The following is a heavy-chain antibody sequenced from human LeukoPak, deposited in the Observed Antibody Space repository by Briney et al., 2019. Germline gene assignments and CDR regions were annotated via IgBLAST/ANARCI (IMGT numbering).Heavy chain of an antibody. V-gene: IGHV3-23*01. J-gene: IGHJ4*02. D-gene: IGHD5-18*01. CDR2: ISGSGGST. CDR3: AKDFPSYGFSREAYFDY. CDR1: GFTFSSYG. Sequence: GGTLRLSCAASGFTFSSYGMSWVRQAPGKGLEWVSAISGSGGSTYYADSVKGRFTISRDNSKNTLYLQMNSLRAEDTAVYYCAKDFPSYGFSREAYFDYWGQGTLVTVSS.